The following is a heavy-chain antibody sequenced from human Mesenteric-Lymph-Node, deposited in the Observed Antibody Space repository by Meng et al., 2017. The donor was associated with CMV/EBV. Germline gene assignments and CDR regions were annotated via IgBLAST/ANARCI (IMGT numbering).Heavy chain of an antibody. D-gene: IGHD6-13*01. CDR2: IIPILGIA. J-gene: IGHJ4*02. V-gene: IGHV1-69*10. Sequence: SVKVSCKASGGTFSSYAISWVRQAPGQGLEWMGGIIPILGIANYAQKFQGRVTITADKSTSTAYMELRSLRSDDTAVYYCARGRIAAAGRRDFDYWGQGTLVTVSS. CDR1: GGTFSSYA. CDR3: ARGRIAAAGRRDFDY.